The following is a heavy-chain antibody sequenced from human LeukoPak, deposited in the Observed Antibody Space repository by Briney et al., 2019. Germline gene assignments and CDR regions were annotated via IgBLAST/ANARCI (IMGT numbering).Heavy chain of an antibody. D-gene: IGHD3-10*01. Sequence: GGSLRLSCAASGFTFSSFSVNWVRQAPGRGLEWVSSISTSSSYIYYADPVKGRFTVSRDDAKNSLFLQMNSLRAEDTALYYCARDVNYFGSGRYYNPYYFDYWGQGTLVTVSS. V-gene: IGHV3-21*01. CDR2: ISTSSSYI. CDR1: GFTFSSFS. J-gene: IGHJ4*02. CDR3: ARDVNYFGSGRYYNPYYFDY.